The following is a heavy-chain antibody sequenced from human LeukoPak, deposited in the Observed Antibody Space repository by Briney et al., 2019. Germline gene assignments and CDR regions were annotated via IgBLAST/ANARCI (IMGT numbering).Heavy chain of an antibody. Sequence: GGSLRLSCVASGFSFSSRPMNWVRQAPGKGLEWVSSISSSGDYIDYADSVKGRFTISRDNAKNSFYLQMNSLRDEDTAVYYCARDSGYNAFDIWGQGTMVSVSS. CDR1: GFSFSSRP. V-gene: IGHV3-21*01. D-gene: IGHD5-12*01. J-gene: IGHJ3*02. CDR3: ARDSGYNAFDI. CDR2: ISSSGDYI.